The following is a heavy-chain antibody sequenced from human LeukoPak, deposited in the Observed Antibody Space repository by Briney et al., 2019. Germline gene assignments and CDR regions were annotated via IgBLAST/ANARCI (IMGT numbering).Heavy chain of an antibody. CDR1: GFTFSSYE. Sequence: PGGSLRLSCAASGFTFSSYEMNWVRQAPGKGLEWVSYISSSGSTIYYADSVKGRFTISRDNAKNSLYLQMNSLRAEDTAVYYCARDRSMATRLWTPTDYWGQGTLVTVSS. D-gene: IGHD6-6*01. J-gene: IGHJ4*02. V-gene: IGHV3-48*03. CDR2: ISSSGSTI. CDR3: ARDRSMATRLWTPTDY.